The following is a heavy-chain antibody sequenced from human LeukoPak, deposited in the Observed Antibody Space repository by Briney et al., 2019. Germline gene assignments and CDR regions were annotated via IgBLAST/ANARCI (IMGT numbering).Heavy chain of an antibody. J-gene: IGHJ5*02. CDR1: GYTFTGSY. Sequence: ASVKVSCKASGYTFTGSYMHWVRQAPGQGLEWVGWINLNNGGTNHAQKFQGRVTMTSDTSISTAYMELSSLRFDDTAVYYCARTAGGSGRWGDNWFDPWGQGTLVTVS. V-gene: IGHV1-2*02. D-gene: IGHD3-10*01. CDR3: ARTAGGSGRWGDNWFDP. CDR2: INLNNGGT.